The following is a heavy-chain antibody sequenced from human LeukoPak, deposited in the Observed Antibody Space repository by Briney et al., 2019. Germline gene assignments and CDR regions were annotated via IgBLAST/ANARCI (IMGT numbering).Heavy chain of an antibody. CDR2: IYYSGST. CDR1: GYSISSGYY. V-gene: IGHV4-38-2*02. Sequence: SETQSLTCTVSGYSISSGYYWGWIRQPPGKGLEWIGSIYYSGSTYYNPSLKSRVTISVDTSKNQFSLKLSSVTAADTAVYYCATLARLAAAGTSPRPYWGQGTLVTVSS. J-gene: IGHJ4*02. D-gene: IGHD6-13*01. CDR3: ATLARLAAAGTSPRPY.